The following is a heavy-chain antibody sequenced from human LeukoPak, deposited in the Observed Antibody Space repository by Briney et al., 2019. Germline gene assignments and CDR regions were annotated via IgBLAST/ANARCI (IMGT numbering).Heavy chain of an antibody. CDR1: GGSISSYY. J-gene: IGHJ6*03. CDR2: IYYSGST. D-gene: IGHD3-10*01. Sequence: SETLSLTCTVSGGSISSYYWSWIRQPPGKGLEWIGYIYYSGSTNYNPSLKSRVTISVDTSKNQFSLKLSSVTAADTAVYYCARRARGADEYYYYYMDVWGKGTTVTISS. V-gene: IGHV4-59*12. CDR3: ARRARGADEYYYYYMDV.